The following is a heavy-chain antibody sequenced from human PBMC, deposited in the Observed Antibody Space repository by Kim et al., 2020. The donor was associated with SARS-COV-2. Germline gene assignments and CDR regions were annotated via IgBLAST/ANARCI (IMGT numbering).Heavy chain of an antibody. D-gene: IGHD3-9*01. CDR1: GYTLTDYG. Sequence: GGSLRLSCAASGYTLTDYGMSWVRQAAGKGLEWVSGISGSGVSTYHADSVKGRFIISRDNSKSTLNLQMNSLRVEDTAVYYCAKDRPQLRNFHGRGSFDYWGQGILVTVSS. CDR2: ISGSGVST. J-gene: IGHJ4*02. CDR3: AKDRPQLRNFHGRGSFDY. V-gene: IGHV3-23*01.